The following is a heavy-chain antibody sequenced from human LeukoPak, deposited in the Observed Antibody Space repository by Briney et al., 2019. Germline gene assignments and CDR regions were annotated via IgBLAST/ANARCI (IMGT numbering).Heavy chain of an antibody. CDR3: ALRWTGALDY. Sequence: PGRSLRLSCAASGFTFSSYGMHWVRQAPGKGLEWVSYISGNSYTIYNADSVKGRFIISRDNAKNSLFLQMNSLRAEDTAVYYCALRWTGALDYWGQGTLVTVSS. D-gene: IGHD3/OR15-3a*01. CDR1: GFTFSSYG. V-gene: IGHV3-48*01. CDR2: ISGNSYTI. J-gene: IGHJ4*02.